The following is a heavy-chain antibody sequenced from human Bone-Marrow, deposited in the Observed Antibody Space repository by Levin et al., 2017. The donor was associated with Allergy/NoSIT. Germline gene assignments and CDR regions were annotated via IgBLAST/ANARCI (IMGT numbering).Heavy chain of an antibody. V-gene: IGHV3-66*01. Sequence: GESLKISCAASGFTVSDHFMNWFRQAPGKGLEWVSVMYAGGSTYYAAAVKGRFTVSRDESKNTLFLQMNSLRPEDTAVYYCSTAASEVPLYYNGVDVWGQGSTVAVSS. CDR3: STAASEVPLYYNGVDV. CDR1: GFTVSDHF. J-gene: IGHJ6*02. D-gene: IGHD6-6*01. CDR2: MYAGGST.